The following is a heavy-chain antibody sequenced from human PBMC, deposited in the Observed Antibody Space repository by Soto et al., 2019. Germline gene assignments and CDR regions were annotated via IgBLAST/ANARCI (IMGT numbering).Heavy chain of an antibody. Sequence: GSLRLSCTVSGVTFNNYWMHWVRQAPGKGLVWVSRINPDGSSTSYADSVKGRFTISRDNAKNTLYLQMNSLRAEDTAVYYCTRDLTGGEDSWGQGTPVTVSS. J-gene: IGHJ4*02. V-gene: IGHV3-74*01. CDR2: INPDGSST. CDR1: GVTFNNYW. CDR3: TRDLTGGEDS. D-gene: IGHD7-27*01.